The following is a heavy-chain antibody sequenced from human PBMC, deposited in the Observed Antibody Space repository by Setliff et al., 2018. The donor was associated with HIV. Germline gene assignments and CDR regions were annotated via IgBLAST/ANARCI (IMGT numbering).Heavy chain of an antibody. Sequence: SETLSLTCAVYGGSFSGFYWNWIRQPPGKGLEWIGEINHSGSTNYNPSLKSRVTISVDTSKNQFSLRLSSVIAADTAVYDCARGPPGSSIGWYVGYWGQGTLVTVSS. D-gene: IGHD6-19*01. CDR2: INHSGST. CDR3: ARGPPGSSIGWYVGY. CDR1: GGSFSGFY. V-gene: IGHV4-34*01. J-gene: IGHJ4*02.